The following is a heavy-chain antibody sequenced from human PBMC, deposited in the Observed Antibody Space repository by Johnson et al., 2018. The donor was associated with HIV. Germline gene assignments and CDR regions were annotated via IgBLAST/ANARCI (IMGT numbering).Heavy chain of an antibody. CDR1: GFTLSDSA. V-gene: IGHV3-30*04. CDR3: AKGRNFGVVMEGCDI. CDR2: ISYDGSNK. D-gene: IGHD3-3*01. J-gene: IGHJ3*02. Sequence: QVQLVESGGGVVQPGRSLRLSCAASGFTLSDSALHWVRQAPGKGLEWVAVISYDGSNKYYADSVKGRFTISRDNSKNSLYLQMNSLRADDTAVYYCAKGRNFGVVMEGCDILGQGTMVTVSS.